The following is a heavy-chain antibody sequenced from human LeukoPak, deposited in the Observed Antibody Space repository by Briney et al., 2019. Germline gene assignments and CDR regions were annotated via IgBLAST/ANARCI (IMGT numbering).Heavy chain of an antibody. Sequence: SETLSLTCTVSGGSISSGGYYWSWIRQHPGKGLEWIGYIYYSGSTYYNPSLKSRGTISVDTSKNQFSLKLSSVTAADTAVYYCARGYSPYGMDVWGQGTTVTVSS. CDR3: ARGYSPYGMDV. J-gene: IGHJ6*02. CDR1: GGSISSGGYY. D-gene: IGHD4-4*01. V-gene: IGHV4-31*03. CDR2: IYYSGST.